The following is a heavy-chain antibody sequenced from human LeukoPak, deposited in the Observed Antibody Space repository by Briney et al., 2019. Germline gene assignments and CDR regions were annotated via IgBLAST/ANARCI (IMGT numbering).Heavy chain of an antibody. Sequence: APVKVSGKVSGYTLTELSMNWVRQSPGIGLEWRGGFDPEDGETIYAQKFQGRVTMTEDTSTDTAYMELSSLRSEDTAVYYCATGARSPIYGSGSYNYYFDYWGQGTLVTVSS. CDR3: ATGARSPIYGSGSYNYYFDY. CDR1: GYTLTELS. J-gene: IGHJ4*02. D-gene: IGHD3-10*01. V-gene: IGHV1-24*01. CDR2: FDPEDGET.